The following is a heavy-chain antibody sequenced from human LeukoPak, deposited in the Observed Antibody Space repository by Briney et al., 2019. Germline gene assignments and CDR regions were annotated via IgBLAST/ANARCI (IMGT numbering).Heavy chain of an antibody. V-gene: IGHV1-69*05. D-gene: IGHD3-22*01. Sequence: ASVKVSCKASGGTFSSYTISWVRQAPGQELEWMGGIIPIFGTANYAQKFQGRVTITTDESTSTAYMELSNLRSEDTAVYYCARVASGYYHYYYYYMDVWGKGTTVIVSS. CDR3: ARVASGYYHYYYYYMDV. CDR2: IIPIFGTA. J-gene: IGHJ6*03. CDR1: GGTFSSYT.